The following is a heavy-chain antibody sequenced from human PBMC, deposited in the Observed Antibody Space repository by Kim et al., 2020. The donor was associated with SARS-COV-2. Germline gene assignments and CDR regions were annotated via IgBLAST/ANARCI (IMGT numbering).Heavy chain of an antibody. CDR2: VYHSGST. Sequence: SETLSLTCTVSGGSVSSYYWTWIRQSPGRGPEWIGHVYHSGSTTYSPSLTSRVTMSIDTSKNKFYLKLRSVTPADTAVYYCARNPKSAFDIWSLGTLVTVSS. CDR3: ARNPKSAFDI. J-gene: IGHJ3*02. CDR1: GGSVSSYY. V-gene: IGHV4-59*02.